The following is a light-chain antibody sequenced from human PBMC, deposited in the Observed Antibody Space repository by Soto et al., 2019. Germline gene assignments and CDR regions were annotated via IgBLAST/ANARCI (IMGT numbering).Light chain of an antibody. Sequence: EIVMTQSPGTLSVSPGERVILSCRASQSVNSNLAWYQQKPGQTPRLLISGASTRATGIPVRFSGSGSGTEFTLTISRLEPEDFAVYYCQQRNSWPPTFTVGQGTRREIK. J-gene: IGKJ5*01. CDR2: GAS. CDR3: QQRNSWPPTFT. CDR1: QSVNSN. V-gene: IGKV3-15*01.